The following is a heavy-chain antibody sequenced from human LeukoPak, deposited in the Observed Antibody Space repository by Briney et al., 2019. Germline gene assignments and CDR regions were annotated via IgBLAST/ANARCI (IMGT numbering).Heavy chain of an antibody. Sequence: GAPVTVSCTASGGTFSSYAISWVRQAPGQGLEWMGGIIPIFGTANYAQKFQGRVTITADESTSTAYMELSSLRSEDTAVYYCARDFKLYSGYDWDYWGQGTLVTVSS. D-gene: IGHD5-12*01. J-gene: IGHJ4*02. CDR2: IIPIFGTA. CDR1: GGTFSSYA. CDR3: ARDFKLYSGYDWDY. V-gene: IGHV1-69*13.